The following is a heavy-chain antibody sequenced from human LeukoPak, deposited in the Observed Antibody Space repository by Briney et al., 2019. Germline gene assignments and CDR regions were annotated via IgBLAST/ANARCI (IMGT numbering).Heavy chain of an antibody. D-gene: IGHD4-17*01. CDR2: INPNSGGT. V-gene: IGHV1-2*02. CDR1: GYTFTGYY. J-gene: IGHJ4*02. Sequence: ASVKVSCKASGYTFTGYYMHWVRQAPGQGLEWMGWINPNSGGTNYAQKFQGRVTMTRDTSISTAYKELSRLRSDDTAVYYCARDMAVTTGIDYWGQGTLVTVSS. CDR3: ARDMAVTTGIDY.